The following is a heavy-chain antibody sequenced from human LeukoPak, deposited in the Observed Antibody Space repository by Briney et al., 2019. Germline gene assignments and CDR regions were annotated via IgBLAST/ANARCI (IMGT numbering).Heavy chain of an antibody. CDR1: GFTFSSYA. CDR3: AKGMTGWPPDY. V-gene: IGHV3-23*01. CDR2: ISGSGGTT. D-gene: IGHD6-19*01. J-gene: IGHJ4*02. Sequence: PGGSLRLTCAASGFTFSSYAMSWVRQAPGKGLEWVSDISGSGGTTYYADSMKGGFTIFRANYKKTPYMQMNMMRADAPAVYYCAKGMTGWPPDYWGQGTLVTVSS.